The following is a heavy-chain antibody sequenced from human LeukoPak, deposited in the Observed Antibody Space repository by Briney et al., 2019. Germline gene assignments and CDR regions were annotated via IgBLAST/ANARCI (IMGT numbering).Heavy chain of an antibody. CDR3: ARGVSDCKGRRGQIDY. CDR1: GGTFSSYA. V-gene: IGHV1-69*13. D-gene: IGHD2-21*02. Sequence: GASVKVSCKASGGTFSSYAISWVRQAPGQGLEGMGGIIPIFGTANYAQKFQGRVTITADESTSTAYMELSSLRSEDTAVYYCARGVSDCKGRRGQIDYWGQGTLVTVSS. CDR2: IIPIFGTA. J-gene: IGHJ4*02.